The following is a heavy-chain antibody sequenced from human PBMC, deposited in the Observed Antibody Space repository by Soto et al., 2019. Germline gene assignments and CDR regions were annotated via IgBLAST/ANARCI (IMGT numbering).Heavy chain of an antibody. CDR2: ISYDGSNK. J-gene: IGHJ6*02. D-gene: IGHD2-2*02. Sequence: GGSLRLSCAASGFTFSSYAMHWVRQAPGKGLEWVAVISYDGSNKYYADSVKGRFTISRDNSKNTLYLQMNSLRAEDTAVYYCARVIRCSSTSCYTPTYYYYYGMDVGGQGTTVTVS. V-gene: IGHV3-30-3*01. CDR3: ARVIRCSSTSCYTPTYYYYYGMDV. CDR1: GFTFSSYA.